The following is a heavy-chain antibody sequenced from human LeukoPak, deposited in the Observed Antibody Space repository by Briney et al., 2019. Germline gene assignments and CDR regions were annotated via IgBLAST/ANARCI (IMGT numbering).Heavy chain of an antibody. J-gene: IGHJ4*02. CDR2: IYYSGST. CDR1: GGSISSYY. D-gene: IGHD2/OR15-2a*01. CDR3: ARQHFYYFDY. Sequence: SETLSLTCTVSGGSISSYYWSWIRQPPGKGLEWIGYIYYSGSTNYNPSLKSRVTISVDTSKKHLSLKLSSVTAADTAVHYCARQHFYYFDYWGQGTLVTVSS. V-gene: IGHV4-59*08.